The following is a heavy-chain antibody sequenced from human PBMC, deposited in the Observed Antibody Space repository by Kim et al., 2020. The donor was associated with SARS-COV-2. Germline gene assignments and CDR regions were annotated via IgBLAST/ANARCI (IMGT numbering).Heavy chain of an antibody. V-gene: IGHV1-69*01. CDR3: ARFKLELPRWSYYYMDV. J-gene: IGHJ6*03. D-gene: IGHD1-7*01. Sequence: FQGRVTITADESTSTAYMELSSLRSEDTAVYYCARFKLELPRWSYYYMDVWGKGTTVTVSS.